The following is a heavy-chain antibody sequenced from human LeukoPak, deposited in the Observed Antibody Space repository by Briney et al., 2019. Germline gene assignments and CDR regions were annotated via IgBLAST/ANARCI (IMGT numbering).Heavy chain of an antibody. V-gene: IGHV4-4*07. Sequence: PSETLSLTCTVSGGSISSDYWSWIRQPAGKGLEWIGRIYTGGTTNYNPSLKSRVTISVDTSTNQFSLSLSSVTAADTAVYYCARDNYDNTNWFDPWGQGTLVTVSP. D-gene: IGHD3-22*01. CDR2: IYTGGTT. J-gene: IGHJ5*02. CDR3: ARDNYDNTNWFDP. CDR1: GGSISSDY.